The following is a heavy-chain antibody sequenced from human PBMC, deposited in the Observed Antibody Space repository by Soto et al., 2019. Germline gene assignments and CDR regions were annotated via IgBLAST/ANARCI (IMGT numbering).Heavy chain of an antibody. CDR2: IIPIFGTA. Sequence: SVKVSCKGSGGTFSSYAISWVRQATGQGLEWMGGIIPIFGTANYAQKFQGRVTITADKSTSTAYMELSSLRSEDTAVYYCARGGGSYYPRTFNWFDPWGQGTLVPVSS. V-gene: IGHV1-69*06. CDR3: ARGGGSYYPRTFNWFDP. CDR1: GGTFSSYA. J-gene: IGHJ5*02. D-gene: IGHD1-26*01.